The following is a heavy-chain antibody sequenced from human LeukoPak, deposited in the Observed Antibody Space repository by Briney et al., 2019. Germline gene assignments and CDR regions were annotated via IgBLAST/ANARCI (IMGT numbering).Heavy chain of an antibody. V-gene: IGHV1-8*01. CDR2: MNPNSGNT. CDR3: ARGGTIYDTILEDPFDI. CDR1: GYTFSTYD. J-gene: IGHJ3*02. Sequence: ASVKVSCKASGYTFSTYDINWVRQAPGQGLEWMGWMNPNSGNTGYAQEVQGRVAMTRDTSISTAYMELRSLISDDTAVYYCARGGTIYDTILEDPFDIWGQGTMVTVSS. D-gene: IGHD3-22*01.